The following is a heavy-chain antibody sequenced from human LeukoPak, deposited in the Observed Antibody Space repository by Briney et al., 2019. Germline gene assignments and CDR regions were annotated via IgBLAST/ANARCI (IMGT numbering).Heavy chain of an antibody. Sequence: PSETLSLTCAVYGGSFSGYYWSWIRQPPGKGLEWIGEINHSGSTNYNPSLKSRVTISVDTSKNQFSLKLSSVTAADTAVYYCARVCNCSGGSCYLSRATPRFDHWGQGTLVTVSS. J-gene: IGHJ5*02. D-gene: IGHD2-15*01. V-gene: IGHV4-34*01. CDR3: ARVCNCSGGSCYLSRATPRFDH. CDR2: INHSGST. CDR1: GGSFSGYY.